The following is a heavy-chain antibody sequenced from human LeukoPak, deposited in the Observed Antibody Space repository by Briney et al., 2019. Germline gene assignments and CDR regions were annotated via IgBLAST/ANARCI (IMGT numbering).Heavy chain of an antibody. CDR2: ISSSGSTI. CDR1: GFTFSGYS. D-gene: IGHD1-1*01. J-gene: IGHJ3*02. V-gene: IGHV3-48*04. Sequence: GGSLRLSCAASGFTFSGYSMNWVRQAPGKGLEWVSYISSSGSTIYYADSVKGRFTISRDNAKNSLYLQMNSLRAEDTAVYYCARSGWNDINDAFDIWGQGTMVTVSS. CDR3: ARSGWNDINDAFDI.